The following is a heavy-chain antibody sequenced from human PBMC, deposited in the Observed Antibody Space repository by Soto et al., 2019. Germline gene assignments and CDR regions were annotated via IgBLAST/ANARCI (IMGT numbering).Heavy chain of an antibody. V-gene: IGHV1-69*13. CDR3: ARGTCSGGSCYSFDLVDYYYYGMDV. CDR1: GGTFSSYA. J-gene: IGHJ6*04. CDR2: IIPIFGTA. D-gene: IGHD2-15*01. Sequence: GASVKVSCKASGGTFSSYAISWVRQAPGQGLEWMGGIIPIFGTANYAQKFQGRVTITADESTSTAYMELSSLRSEDTAVYYCARGTCSGGSCYSFDLVDYYYYGMDVWGKGTTVTVSS.